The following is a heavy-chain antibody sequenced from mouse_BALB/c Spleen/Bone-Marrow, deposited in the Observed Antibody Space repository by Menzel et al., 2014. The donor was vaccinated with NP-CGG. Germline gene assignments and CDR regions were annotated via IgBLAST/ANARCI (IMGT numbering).Heavy chain of an antibody. CDR2: IRNKANGYTT. Sequence: EVQLVESGGGLVQPGGSLRLSCATSGFTFTDYYMSWVRPPPGKALEWLGFIRNKANGYTTEYSASVKGRFTISRDNSQSILYLQMNTLRAEYSATYYCARDEKVRIYWYFDVWGAGTTVTVSS. CDR3: ARDEKVRIYWYFDV. V-gene: IGHV7-3*02. J-gene: IGHJ1*01. D-gene: IGHD2-14*01. CDR1: GFTFTDYY.